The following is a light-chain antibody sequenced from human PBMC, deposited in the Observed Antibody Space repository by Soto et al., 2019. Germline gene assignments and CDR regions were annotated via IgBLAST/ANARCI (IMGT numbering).Light chain of an antibody. CDR3: CSYAGSSTFYV. J-gene: IGLJ1*01. CDR2: EVS. CDR1: SSDVGSYNL. Sequence: SLLPRAASGYVSPGRCLTISCTGTSSDVGSYNLVSWYQQHPGKAPKLMIYEVSKRPSGVSNRFSGSKSGNTASLTISGLQAEDEADYYCCSYAGSSTFYVFGTGTKVTVL. V-gene: IGLV2-23*02.